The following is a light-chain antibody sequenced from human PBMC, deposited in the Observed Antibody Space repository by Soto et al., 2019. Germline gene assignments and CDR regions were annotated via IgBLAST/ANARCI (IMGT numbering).Light chain of an antibody. CDR3: QQYNSYSVWT. CDR1: QGISSA. V-gene: IGKV1-13*02. CDR2: GAS. Sequence: AIQLTQSPSSLSASVGDRFTITCRASQGISSALAWYQQKPGKAPKVLIYGASNLQSGVPPRFSGSGSGTDFTLTISSLQPDDFATYYCQQYNSYSVWTFGQGTKVDI. J-gene: IGKJ1*01.